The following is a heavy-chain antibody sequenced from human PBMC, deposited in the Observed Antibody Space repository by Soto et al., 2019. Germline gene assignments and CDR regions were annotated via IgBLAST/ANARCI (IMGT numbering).Heavy chain of an antibody. J-gene: IGHJ4*02. CDR3: ARSLSFVGVVDRFDR. Sequence: LRLSCAASGFTFSDYAMQWVRQAPGKGLEWVAAISYDEANTYYADSMKGRFTISRDNSKNTLYLQINSLRADDTAVYYCARSLSFVGVVDRFDRWGQGNPVTVSS. CDR2: ISYDEANT. D-gene: IGHD3-3*01. V-gene: IGHV3-30-3*01. CDR1: GFTFSDYA.